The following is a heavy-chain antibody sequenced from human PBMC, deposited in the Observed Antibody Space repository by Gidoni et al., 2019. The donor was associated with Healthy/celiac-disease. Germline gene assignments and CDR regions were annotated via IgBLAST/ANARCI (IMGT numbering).Heavy chain of an antibody. CDR3: ARVNPTVSAFDI. V-gene: IGHV3-30-3*01. Sequence: QVQLVESGGGVVQPGRSLRLSCSASGFTFRRYDMHRVRQAPGKGLEWVAVIAYDGSNKYYADSVKGRFTISRDKSKNTLYLQMNSLRAEDTAVYYCARVNPTVSAFDIWGQGTMVTVSS. J-gene: IGHJ3*02. D-gene: IGHD4-17*01. CDR1: GFTFRRYD. CDR2: IAYDGSNK.